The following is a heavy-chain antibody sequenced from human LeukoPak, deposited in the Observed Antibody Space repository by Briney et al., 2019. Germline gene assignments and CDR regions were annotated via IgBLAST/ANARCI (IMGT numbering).Heavy chain of an antibody. CDR3: ARGRAVVPAVTRGYDAFDI. V-gene: IGHV1-2*02. J-gene: IGHJ3*02. Sequence: ETSVKVSCKASGYTFTGYYMHWVRQAPGQGLEWMGWIDPNSGGTNYAQKFQGRVTMTRDTSISTAYMELSRLRSDDTAVYYCARGRAVVPAVTRGYDAFDIWGQGTMVTVSS. CDR1: GYTFTGYY. D-gene: IGHD2-2*01. CDR2: IDPNSGGT.